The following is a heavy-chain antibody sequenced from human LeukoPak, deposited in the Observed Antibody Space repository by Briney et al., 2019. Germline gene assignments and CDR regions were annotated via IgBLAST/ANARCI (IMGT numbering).Heavy chain of an antibody. J-gene: IGHJ4*02. V-gene: IGHV3-7*01. CDR1: GFTFSSYW. CDR2: IKEDGSEK. Sequence: GGSLRLSCAASGFTFSSYWMSWVRQAPGKGLEWVANIKEDGSEKYYVDSVKGRFTISRDNAKNSLYLQMYSLRAEDTAVYYCARDSPSGSYGYWGQGTLVTVSS. CDR3: ARDSPSGSYGY. D-gene: IGHD1-26*01.